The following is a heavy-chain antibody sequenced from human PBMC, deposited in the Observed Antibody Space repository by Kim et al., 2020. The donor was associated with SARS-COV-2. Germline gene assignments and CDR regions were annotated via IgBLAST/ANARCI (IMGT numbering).Heavy chain of an antibody. CDR1: GFTSSGDW. D-gene: IGHD2-21*02. V-gene: IGHV3-74*01. CDR3: VRARYDGNCFGR. CDR2: IDGGGTAT. J-gene: IGHJ4*02. Sequence: GGSLRLSCAASGFTSSGDWMHWVRKAPGKGLMWVSRIDGGGTATAYADAVEGRFTISRDSAKDTLYLQMNSLRDEDTAIYYCVRARYDGNCFGRWGQGTLVTVSS.